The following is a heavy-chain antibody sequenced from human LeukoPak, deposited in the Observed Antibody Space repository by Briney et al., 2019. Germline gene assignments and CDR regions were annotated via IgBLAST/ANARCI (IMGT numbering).Heavy chain of an antibody. CDR1: GYTFTSYY. J-gene: IGHJ4*02. D-gene: IGHD4-17*01. CDR2: INPSGGST. CDR3: ARSPKMVTTEFDY. Sequence: ASVKVSCKASGYTFTSYYMHWVRQAPGQGLEWMGIINPSGGSTSHAHKVQGRVTMTRDTSTSTVYMELSSLRAEDTAVYYCARSPKMVTTEFDYWGQGTLVTVSS. V-gene: IGHV1-46*01.